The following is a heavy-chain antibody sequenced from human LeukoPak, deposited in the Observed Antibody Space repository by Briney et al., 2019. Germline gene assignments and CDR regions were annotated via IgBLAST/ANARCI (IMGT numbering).Heavy chain of an antibody. Sequence: ASVKVSCKASGYTFTGYYMYWVRQAPGQGPEWMGWINPNSGGTNYAQKFQGRVTMTRDTSISTAYMELSRLRSDDTAVYYCASGTTGENYYYYYYMDVWGKGTTVTISS. CDR1: GYTFTGYY. CDR2: INPNSGGT. D-gene: IGHD1-1*01. J-gene: IGHJ6*03. CDR3: ASGTTGENYYYYYYMDV. V-gene: IGHV1-2*02.